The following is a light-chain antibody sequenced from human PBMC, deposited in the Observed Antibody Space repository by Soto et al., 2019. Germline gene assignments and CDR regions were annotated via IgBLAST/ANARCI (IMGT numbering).Light chain of an antibody. J-gene: IGKJ1*01. Sequence: EIVMTQSPATLSVSPGERATLSCRASQSVSSNLACYQQKPGQAPRLLIYGASTRATCIPARFSGSGSGTEVTLTISSLQSEDFAAYYCQQYNNWLRTFGQGTKVDIK. CDR1: QSVSSN. CDR3: QQYNNWLRT. V-gene: IGKV3-15*01. CDR2: GAS.